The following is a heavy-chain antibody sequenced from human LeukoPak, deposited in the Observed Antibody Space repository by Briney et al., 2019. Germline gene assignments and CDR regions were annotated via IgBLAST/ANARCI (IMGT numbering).Heavy chain of an antibody. J-gene: IGHJ4*02. V-gene: IGHV4-59*08. Sequence: SETLSLTCTVSSGSISSYYWSWIRQAPGKGLEWIGYIYYSGSTNYNPSLKSRVTISVDTSKNQFSLKLSSVTAADTAVYYCARHQIGYSSSIDYWGQGTLVTVSS. CDR3: ARHQIGYSSSIDY. D-gene: IGHD6-6*01. CDR1: SGSISSYY. CDR2: IYYSGST.